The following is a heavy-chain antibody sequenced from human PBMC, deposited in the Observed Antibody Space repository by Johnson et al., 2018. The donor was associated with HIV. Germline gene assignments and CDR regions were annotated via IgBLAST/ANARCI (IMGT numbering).Heavy chain of an antibody. CDR1: GFTFSSYW. V-gene: IGHV3-7*05. CDR3: ATDSYDAFDI. J-gene: IGHJ3*02. Sequence: VQLVESGGGLVQPGGSLRLSCAASGFTFSSYWMSWVRQAPGKGLEWVANIKQDGSEKYYVDSVKGRFSISRDNAKNSLYLQMNSLRVEDTAVYYCATDSYDAFDIWGQGTMVTVSS. CDR2: IKQDGSEK. D-gene: IGHD2-21*02.